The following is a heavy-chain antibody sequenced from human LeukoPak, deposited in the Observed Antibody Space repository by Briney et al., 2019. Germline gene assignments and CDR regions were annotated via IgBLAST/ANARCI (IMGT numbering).Heavy chain of an antibody. CDR1: GFTFSSYA. CDR2: ISGSGGST. V-gene: IGHV3-23*01. Sequence: PGGSLRLSCAASGFTFSSYAMSGVRQAPGKGLEWVSAISGSGGSTYYADSVKGRFTISRDNSKNTLYLQMNSLRAEDTAVYYCARDPSYDSSGYYGFDYWGQGTLVTVSS. CDR3: ARDPSYDSSGYYGFDY. J-gene: IGHJ4*02. D-gene: IGHD3-22*01.